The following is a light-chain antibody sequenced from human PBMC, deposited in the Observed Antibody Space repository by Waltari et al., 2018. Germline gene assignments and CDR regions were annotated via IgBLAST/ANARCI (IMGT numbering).Light chain of an antibody. CDR1: QSISRN. V-gene: IGKV3-15*01. CDR3: QQYNNWRT. J-gene: IGKJ2*01. Sequence: LMTQSQATLSVYPGGGATLSCRVSQSISRNLAWYQPKPGQAPRLLIYGASTRATGIPARFSGSGSGTEFTLTISSLQSEDFAVYYCQQYNNWRTFGQGTKLEIK. CDR2: GAS.